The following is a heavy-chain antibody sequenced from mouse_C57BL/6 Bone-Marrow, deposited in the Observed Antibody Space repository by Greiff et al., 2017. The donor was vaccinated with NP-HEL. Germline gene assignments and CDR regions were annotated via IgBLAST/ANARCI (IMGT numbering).Heavy chain of an antibody. CDR2: ISYSGST. CDR3: ARGVYYDYDWYFDV. Sequence: VQLQQSGPGMVKPSQSLSLTCTVTGYSITSGYDWHWIRHFPGNKLEWMGYISYSGSTNYNPSLKSRISITHDTSKNHFFLKLNSVTTEDTATYYCARGVYYDYDWYFDVWGTGTTVTVSS. D-gene: IGHD2-4*01. V-gene: IGHV3-1*01. J-gene: IGHJ1*03. CDR1: GYSITSGYD.